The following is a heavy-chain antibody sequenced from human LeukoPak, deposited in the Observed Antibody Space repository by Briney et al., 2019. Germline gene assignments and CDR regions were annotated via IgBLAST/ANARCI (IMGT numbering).Heavy chain of an antibody. CDR2: ISYDGSNK. D-gene: IGHD6-19*01. CDR3: ARATGIAVAGTSPLGG. Sequence: GGSLRLSCAASGFTFSSYAMHWVRQAPGKGLEWVAVISYDGSNKYYADSVKGRFTISRDNSKNTLYLQMNGLRAEDTAVYYCARATGIAVAGTSPLGGWGQGTLVTVSS. CDR1: GFTFSSYA. J-gene: IGHJ4*02. V-gene: IGHV3-30-3*01.